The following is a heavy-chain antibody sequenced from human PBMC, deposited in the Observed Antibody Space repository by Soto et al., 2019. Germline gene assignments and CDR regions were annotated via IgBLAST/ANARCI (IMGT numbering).Heavy chain of an antibody. J-gene: IGHJ6*02. CDR3: ARVYPGTGWPFHYFGMDV. CDR1: EFTFSNYW. D-gene: IGHD6-25*01. V-gene: IGHV3-7*01. CDR2: IKQDGSEK. Sequence: GGSLRLSCVASEFTFSNYWLSWVRQAPGKGLEWVANIKQDGSEKYYVDSVKGRFTISRDNAENSLYLQMNSLRAEDTALYYCARVYPGTGWPFHYFGMDVWGQGTTVTVSS.